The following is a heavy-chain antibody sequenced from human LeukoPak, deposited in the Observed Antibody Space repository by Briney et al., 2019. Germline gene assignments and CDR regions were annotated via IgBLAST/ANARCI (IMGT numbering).Heavy chain of an antibody. V-gene: IGHV4-61*08. CDR2: IYYSGST. Sequence: SETLSLTCTVSGGSIISGGYYWSWIRQPPGTGLEWIGYIYYSGSTNYNPSLKSRVTISVDTSKNQFSLKLSSVTAADTAVYYCARGGSYSNYVDYWGQGTLVTVSS. D-gene: IGHD1-26*01. CDR1: GGSIISGGYY. CDR3: ARGGSYSNYVDY. J-gene: IGHJ4*02.